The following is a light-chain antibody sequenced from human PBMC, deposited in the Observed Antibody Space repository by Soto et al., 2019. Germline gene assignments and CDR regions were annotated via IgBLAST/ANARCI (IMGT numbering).Light chain of an antibody. CDR3: NSYTSSSTQV. CDR2: EVS. CDR1: SSDVGGYKY. J-gene: IGLJ1*01. V-gene: IGLV2-14*01. Sequence: QSALTQPASVSGSPGQSITISCNGTSSDVGGYKYVSWYQQHPGKAPKLMIYEVSNRPSGVSNRFSGSKSGNTASLTISGLQAEDEAEYYCNSYTSSSTQVFGTGTKLTVL.